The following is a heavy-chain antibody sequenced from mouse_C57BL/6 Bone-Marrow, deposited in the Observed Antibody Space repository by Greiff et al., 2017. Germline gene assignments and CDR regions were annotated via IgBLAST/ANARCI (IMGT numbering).Heavy chain of an antibody. V-gene: IGHV1-50*01. J-gene: IGHJ2*01. CDR1: GSTFTSYW. CDR3: ASSFSYWYFDY. Sequence: VQLQQPGAELVKPGASVKLSCKASGSTFTSYWMQWVKQRPGQGLAWIGEIDPSDSYTNYNQKFKGKATLTVDTSSSTADMQLSSLTSEDSAVYYCASSFSYWYFDYWGQGTTLTVSS. CDR2: IDPSDSYT. D-gene: IGHD2-10*01.